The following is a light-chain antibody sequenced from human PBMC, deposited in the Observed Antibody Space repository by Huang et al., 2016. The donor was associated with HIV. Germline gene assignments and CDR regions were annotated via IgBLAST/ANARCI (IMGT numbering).Light chain of an antibody. CDR3: QQSYSNTFT. CDR2: AAS. Sequence: DIQMTQSPSSLSASVGDRVIITCRASQSISSYLNWYKQQPGKAPNRLIYAASILQSGVPSRFSGSGSGTDFTLTIRSLQPEDFATYYCQQSYSNTFTFGAGTKVDVK. J-gene: IGKJ3*01. V-gene: IGKV1-39*01. CDR1: QSISSY.